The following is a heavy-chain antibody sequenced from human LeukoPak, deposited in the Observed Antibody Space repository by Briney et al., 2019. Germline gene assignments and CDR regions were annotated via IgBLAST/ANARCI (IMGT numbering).Heavy chain of an antibody. Sequence: SETLSLTCAVYGGSLSGYYWSWIRQPPGKGLEWIGEINHSGSTNYNPSLKGRVTISVDTSKNQFSLKLSSVTAADTAVYYCARTPGNDSGSGYYVDYFDYWGQGTLVTVSS. CDR3: ARTPGNDSGSGYYVDYFDY. V-gene: IGHV4-34*01. CDR2: INHSGST. CDR1: GGSLSGYY. J-gene: IGHJ4*02. D-gene: IGHD3-22*01.